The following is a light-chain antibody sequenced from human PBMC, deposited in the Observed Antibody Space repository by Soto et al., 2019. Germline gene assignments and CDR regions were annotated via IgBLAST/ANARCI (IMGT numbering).Light chain of an antibody. CDR3: QQYNNWPRT. V-gene: IGKV3-15*01. CDR1: QLFSSN. CDR2: GVS. Sequence: EIVIMQSPATLSVSPGESVTLSCRASQLFSSNLAWYQHKPGQAPRLLIYGVSTRDTGVPDRFSGSASRTEFTLTISSLQSEDFAVYYCQQYNNWPRTFGQGTRLEIK. J-gene: IGKJ5*01.